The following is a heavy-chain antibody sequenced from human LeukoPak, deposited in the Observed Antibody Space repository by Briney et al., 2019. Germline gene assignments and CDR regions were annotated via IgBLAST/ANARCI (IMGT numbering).Heavy chain of an antibody. CDR1: GFTFEDHG. J-gene: IGHJ4*02. V-gene: IGHV3-7*01. CDR3: ARVGTAEGTLEDY. D-gene: IGHD6-13*01. Sequence: GGSLRLSCAASGFTFEDHGGAWVRQPPGKGLEWVANIKHDGSEKYYVDSVKGRFTISRDNAKNSLYLQMNSLRAEDTAVYYCARVGTAEGTLEDYWGQGTLVTVSS. CDR2: IKHDGSEK.